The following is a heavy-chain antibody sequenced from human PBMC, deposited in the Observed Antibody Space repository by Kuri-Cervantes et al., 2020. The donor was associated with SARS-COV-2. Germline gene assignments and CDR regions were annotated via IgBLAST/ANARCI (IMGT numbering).Heavy chain of an antibody. V-gene: IGHV4-39*01. CDR2: IYYSGST. D-gene: IGHD6-19*01. Sequence: SETLSLTCTVSGGSISSSSYYWGWIRQPPGKGLEWIGSIYYSGSTYYNPSLKSRVTISVDTSKNQFSLKLSSVTAADTAVYYCARRSGGWTIDYWGQGALVTVSS. J-gene: IGHJ4*02. CDR1: GGSISSSSYY. CDR3: ARRSGGWTIDY.